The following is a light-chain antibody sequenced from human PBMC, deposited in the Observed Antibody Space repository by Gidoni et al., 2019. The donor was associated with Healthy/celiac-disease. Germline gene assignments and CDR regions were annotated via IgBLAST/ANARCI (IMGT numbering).Light chain of an antibody. CDR1: QSVSSN. CDR3: QQYNGPLT. J-gene: IGKJ4*01. Sequence: EIVMTQSPATLSVSPGERATLSCRASQSVSSNLAWYQQKPGQAPRLLIYGASTRATGIPARFSGSGSGTEFTLTISSLQSEDFAVYYCQQYNGPLTFXGXTKVEIK. V-gene: IGKV3-15*01. CDR2: GAS.